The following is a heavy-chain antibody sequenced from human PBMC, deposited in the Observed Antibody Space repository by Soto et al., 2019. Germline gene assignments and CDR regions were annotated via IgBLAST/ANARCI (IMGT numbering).Heavy chain of an antibody. CDR1: GLTFSSYA. CDR3: ATPQTKWELVEGRFEY. J-gene: IGHJ4*02. Sequence: SLRLSCAASGLTFSSYAMHWVRQAPGKGLEWVAVISYDGSNKYYADSVKGRFTISRDNSKNTLYLQMNSLRAEDTAVYYCATPQTKWELVEGRFEYWGKGNLVTVS. D-gene: IGHD1-26*01. V-gene: IGHV3-30-3*01. CDR2: ISYDGSNK.